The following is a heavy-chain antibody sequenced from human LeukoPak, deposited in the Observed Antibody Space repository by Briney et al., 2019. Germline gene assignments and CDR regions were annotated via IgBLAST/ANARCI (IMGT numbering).Heavy chain of an antibody. CDR3: ARQGDAVTTGGHPDY. CDR2: IYPGDSDT. Sequence: GESLKISCKGSGYSFPSYWIGWVRQMPGKGLEWMGIIYPGDSDTRYSPSFQGQVTISADKSISTAYLQWSSLKASDTAMYYCARQGDAVTTGGHPDYWGQGTLVTVSS. V-gene: IGHV5-51*01. D-gene: IGHD4-17*01. J-gene: IGHJ4*02. CDR1: GYSFPSYW.